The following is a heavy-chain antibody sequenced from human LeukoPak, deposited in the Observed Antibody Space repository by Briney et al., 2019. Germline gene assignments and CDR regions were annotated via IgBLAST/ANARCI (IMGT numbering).Heavy chain of an antibody. CDR3: TTDLGLTMIRGVIVS. D-gene: IGHD3-10*01. V-gene: IGHV3-15*01. CDR2: IKSKGDAETT. Sequence: GGSLRLSCVASGFTFTNAWMTWVRQAPGKGLEWVGRIKSKGDAETTDYAAPVKGRFFLSREDSKNTLYLQMYSLQTEDTAVHYCTTDLGLTMIRGVIVSWGQGTLVTVSS. CDR1: GFTFTNAW. J-gene: IGHJ4*02.